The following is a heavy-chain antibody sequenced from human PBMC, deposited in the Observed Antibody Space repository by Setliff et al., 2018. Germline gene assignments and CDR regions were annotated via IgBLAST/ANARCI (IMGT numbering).Heavy chain of an antibody. V-gene: IGHV3-48*01. D-gene: IGHD2-8*01. Sequence: GGSLRLSCAASGFTFSSYSMKWVRQAPGKGLEWISYIDISSTTIYYADSVKGRFNISRDNAKNSLYLQMNSLRAGDTAVYYCARVGRERSNGECYSTTPCYSYYMDVWGKGTTVTVS. CDR2: IDISSTTI. CDR3: ARVGRERSNGECYSTTPCYSYYMDV. CDR1: GFTFSSYS. J-gene: IGHJ6*03.